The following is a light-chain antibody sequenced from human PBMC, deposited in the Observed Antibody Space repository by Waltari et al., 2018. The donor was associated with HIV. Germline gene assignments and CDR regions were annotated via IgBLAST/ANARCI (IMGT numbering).Light chain of an antibody. CDR1: QSVGRN. Sequence: EIVMTQFPASLSMSPGERATISCRASQSVGRNLAWYHQKPGQVPRLLIYGAITRATGIPVRFSGSGSGTEFTLTISSLQPEDFALYYCQQYDNWPPRFGQGTKVEIK. CDR3: QQYDNWPPR. V-gene: IGKV3-15*01. J-gene: IGKJ1*01. CDR2: GAI.